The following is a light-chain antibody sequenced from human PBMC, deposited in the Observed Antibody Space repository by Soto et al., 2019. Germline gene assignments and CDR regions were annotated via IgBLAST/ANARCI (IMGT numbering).Light chain of an antibody. CDR2: GAS. CDR3: QQYSSSPLT. CDR1: QSVSSSY. V-gene: IGKV3-20*01. J-gene: IGKJ4*01. Sequence: EIVLTQSPVTLSLSPREGATLSCRASQSVSSSYLAWYQQKPGQAPRLLIYGASNRATGIPDRFSGSGSGTDFTLTISRLEPEDFAVYYCQQYSSSPLTFGGGTKVDNK.